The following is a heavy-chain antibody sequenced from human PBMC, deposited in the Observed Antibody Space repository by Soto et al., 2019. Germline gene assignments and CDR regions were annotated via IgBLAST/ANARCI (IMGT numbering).Heavy chain of an antibody. V-gene: IGHV3-74*01. Sequence: EVQLVESGGALVQPGGSLRLSCAASGFTFSSYWMHWVRQVPGEGLVWVSRIKTDGSSTSYADSVKGRFTISRDNAKNTMYLQMNNLGAEETAVYYCARVGVGHYEFDYWGQGTLVTVSS. CDR2: IKTDGSST. CDR3: ARVGVGHYEFDY. J-gene: IGHJ4*02. CDR1: GFTFSSYW. D-gene: IGHD3-16*01.